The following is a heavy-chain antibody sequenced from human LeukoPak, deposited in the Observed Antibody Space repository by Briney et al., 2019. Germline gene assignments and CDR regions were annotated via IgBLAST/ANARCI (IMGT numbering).Heavy chain of an antibody. D-gene: IGHD5-24*01. CDR1: GGSISSSSYY. CDR2: IYYSGST. V-gene: IGHV4-39*07. CDR3: ARDDPLEMATILEGGFDY. Sequence: SETLSLTCTVSGGSISSSSYYWGWIRQPPGKGLEWIGSIYYSGSTYYNPSLKSRVTISVDTSKNQFSLKLSSVTAADTAVYYCARDDPLEMATILEGGFDYWGQGTLVTVSS. J-gene: IGHJ4*02.